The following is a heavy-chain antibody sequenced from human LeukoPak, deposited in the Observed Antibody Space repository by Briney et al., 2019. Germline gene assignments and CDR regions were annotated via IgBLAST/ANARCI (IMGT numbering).Heavy chain of an antibody. J-gene: IGHJ4*02. CDR1: GYTFTNHE. CDR2: INGGNGDT. Sequence: ASVKVSCKASGYTFTNHEMHWVRQAPGQRLEWMGGINGGNGDTKYSRELQGRVTISRDTSANTAYMELSNLRSEDMGVYYWTLYNFWGQGTLVTVSS. V-gene: IGHV1-3*03. D-gene: IGHD5-24*01. CDR3: TLYNF.